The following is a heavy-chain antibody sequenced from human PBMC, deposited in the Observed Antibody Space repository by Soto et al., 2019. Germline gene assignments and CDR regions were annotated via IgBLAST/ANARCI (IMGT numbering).Heavy chain of an antibody. CDR1: GFTFSSYA. V-gene: IGHV3-23*01. CDR2: ISGSGGGT. CDR3: AKDFSEGGYYYTLDY. Sequence: GGSLRLSCAASGFTFSSYAMSWVRQAPGKGLEWVSSISGSGGGTYYADSVKGRFTISRDNSKNTLYLQMNSLRAEDTAVYYCAKDFSEGGYYYTLDYWGQGTLVTVSS. J-gene: IGHJ4*02. D-gene: IGHD3-22*01.